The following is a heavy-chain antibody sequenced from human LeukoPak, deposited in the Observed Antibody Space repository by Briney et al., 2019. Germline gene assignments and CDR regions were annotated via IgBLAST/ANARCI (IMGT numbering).Heavy chain of an antibody. V-gene: IGHV3-7*01. J-gene: IGHJ6*02. CDR1: GYS. CDR2: IDGSER. CDR3: AGGYNEYYAMDV. D-gene: IGHD5-24*01. Sequence: GGPLRLFCSASGYSLTWGRQAPGKGLEWVANIDGSERNYVDYVRGRFSISRDNAKNSLILQMDNLRAEDTAVYYCAGGYNEYYAMDVWGQGTTVTVS.